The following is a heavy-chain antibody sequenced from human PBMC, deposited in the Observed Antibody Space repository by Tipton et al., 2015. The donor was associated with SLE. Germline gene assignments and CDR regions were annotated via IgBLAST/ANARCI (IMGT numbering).Heavy chain of an antibody. D-gene: IGHD3-22*01. CDR3: ARAGYYYDSSGYFLPDY. Sequence: GSLRLSCEAYGFTFINYNMNWVRQAPGKGLEWVANIKQDGSEKNYADSVKGRFTISRDNAKNSLYLQMNSLRADDTAVYYCARAGYYYDSSGYFLPDYWGPGTLVTVSS. CDR2: IKQDGSEK. CDR1: GFTFINYN. J-gene: IGHJ4*02. V-gene: IGHV3-7*01.